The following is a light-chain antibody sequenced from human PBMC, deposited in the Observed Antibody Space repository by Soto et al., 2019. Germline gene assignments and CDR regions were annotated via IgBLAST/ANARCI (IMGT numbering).Light chain of an antibody. V-gene: IGKV3-15*01. CDR2: GAS. J-gene: IGKJ2*01. CDR1: QSVRSN. CDR3: QQDNDWPRT. Sequence: EKVMTQSPATLSVSPGDRATLSCRASQSVRSNLAWYQQKLGQAPRLLIFGASTRATGIRAGFSGSGSGRAFTSTIISRRSHDVAIFYCQQDNDWPRTFGHGTK.